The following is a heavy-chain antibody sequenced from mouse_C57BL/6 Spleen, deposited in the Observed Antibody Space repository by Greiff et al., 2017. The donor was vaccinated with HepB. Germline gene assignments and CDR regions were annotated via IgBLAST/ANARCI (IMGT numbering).Heavy chain of an antibody. CDR3: ARSNYYGSSYLFAY. Sequence: VQLQQSGAELVMPGASVKLSCKASGYTFTSYWMHWVKQRPGQGLEWIGEIDPSDSYTNYNQKFKGKSTLTVDKSSSTAYMQLSSLTSEDSAVYYCARSNYYGSSYLFAYWGQGTLVTVSA. D-gene: IGHD1-1*01. V-gene: IGHV1-69*01. CDR1: GYTFTSYW. J-gene: IGHJ3*01. CDR2: IDPSDSYT.